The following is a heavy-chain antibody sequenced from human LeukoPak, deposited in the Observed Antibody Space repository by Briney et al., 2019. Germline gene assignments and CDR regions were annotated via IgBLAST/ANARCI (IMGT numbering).Heavy chain of an antibody. CDR1: GVSFSGYY. J-gene: IGHJ4*02. CDR2: ISGSGGST. Sequence: ETLSLTCAVYGVSFSGYYWSWIRQPPGKGLEWVSAISGSGGSTYYADSVKGRFTISRDNSKNTLYLQMNSLRAEDTAVYYCAKADDYVWGSYRYTGGGGLDYWGQGTLVTVSS. CDR3: AKADDYVWGSYRYTGGGGLDY. D-gene: IGHD3-16*02. V-gene: IGHV3-23*01.